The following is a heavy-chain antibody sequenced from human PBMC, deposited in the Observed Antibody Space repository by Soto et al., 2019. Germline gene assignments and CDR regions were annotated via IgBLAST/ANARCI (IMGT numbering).Heavy chain of an antibody. V-gene: IGHV3-21*01. CDR2: ISSSSSYI. J-gene: IGHJ6*02. D-gene: IGHD5-18*01. Sequence: EVQLVESGGGLVKPGGSLRLSCAASGFTFSSYSMNWVRQAPGKGLEWVSSISSSSSYIYYADSVKGRFTISRDNADTALDLQVNRRRAEGTAVYYCARVAGYSYGDCYGMEVWGQGTTVTVSS. CDR1: GFTFSSYS. CDR3: ARVAGYSYGDCYGMEV.